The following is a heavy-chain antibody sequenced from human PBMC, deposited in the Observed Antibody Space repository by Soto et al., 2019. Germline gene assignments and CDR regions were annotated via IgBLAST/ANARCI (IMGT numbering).Heavy chain of an antibody. V-gene: IGHV4-4*02. CDR1: GGSISSSNW. Sequence: SETLSLTCAVSGGSISSSNWWSWVRQPPGKGLEWIGEIYHSGSTNYNPSLKSRVTISVDKSKNQFSLKLSSVTAADTAVYYCASGPDYGDYYFDYWGQGTLVTVSS. CDR3: ASGPDYGDYYFDY. J-gene: IGHJ4*02. CDR2: IYHSGST. D-gene: IGHD4-17*01.